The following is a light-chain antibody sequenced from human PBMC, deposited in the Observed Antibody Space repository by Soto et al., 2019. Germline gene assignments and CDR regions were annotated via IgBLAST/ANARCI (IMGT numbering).Light chain of an antibody. Sequence: EIVLTQSPATLSLSPGERATLSCRASQGVSSYLAWYQQKPGQAPRLLIYDASNRATGIPARFSGSGSGTDFTLTISRLEPEDFAVYYCQQYGSSPWWTFGQGTKVEIK. CDR3: QQYGSSPWWT. V-gene: IGKV3-20*01. J-gene: IGKJ1*01. CDR2: DAS. CDR1: QGVSSY.